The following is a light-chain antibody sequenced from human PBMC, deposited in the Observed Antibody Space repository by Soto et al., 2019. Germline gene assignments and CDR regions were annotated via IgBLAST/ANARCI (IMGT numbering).Light chain of an antibody. CDR1: QGISNY. Sequence: IQMTQSPSSLSASVGDRVTITCRARQGISNYLAWYQQKPGKVPKLLIYAASTLQSGVPSRFSGSGSGTDFTLTISSLQPEDVATYYCQKYNSAPLTFGPGTKVDIK. CDR3: QKYNSAPLT. CDR2: AAS. V-gene: IGKV1-27*01. J-gene: IGKJ3*01.